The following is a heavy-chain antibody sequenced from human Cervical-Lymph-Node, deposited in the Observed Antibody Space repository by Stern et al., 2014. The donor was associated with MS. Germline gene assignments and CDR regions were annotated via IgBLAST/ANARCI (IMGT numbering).Heavy chain of an antibody. Sequence: QVQLQESGPGLVKPSQTLSLTCTVSGGSISNGDYYWTWIRQPPGKGLEGIGSIFYSGTSYYSPSLKSRVSISLDTSKKQLFPSLASLTAADTAVYYCARGGDFGDTGHWFDPWGQGTLVTVSS. D-gene: IGHD3-10*01. J-gene: IGHJ5*02. CDR1: GGSISNGDYY. CDR2: IFYSGTS. V-gene: IGHV4-30-4*01. CDR3: ARGGDFGDTGHWFDP.